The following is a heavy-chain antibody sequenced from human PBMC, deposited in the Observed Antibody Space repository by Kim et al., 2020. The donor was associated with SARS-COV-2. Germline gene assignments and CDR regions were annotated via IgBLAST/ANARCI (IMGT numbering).Heavy chain of an antibody. Sequence: TPSLKSRLTISVDTSKNQFSLNLKSVTAADTAVYYCAKPGAVRYNWFDPWSQGTLVTVSS. D-gene: IGHD3-10*02. CDR3: AKPGAVRYNWFDP. V-gene: IGHV4-34*01. J-gene: IGHJ5*02.